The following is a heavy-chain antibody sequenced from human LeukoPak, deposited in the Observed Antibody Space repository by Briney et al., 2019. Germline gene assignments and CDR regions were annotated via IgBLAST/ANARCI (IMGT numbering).Heavy chain of an antibody. Sequence: GGSLRLSCAASGFTVSSNYMSWVRQAPGKGLEWVSVIYSGGSTYYADSVKGRFTISRDNSKNTLYLQMNSLRAEDTAVYYCARAAAETGAFRDNWFDPWGQGTLVTVSS. D-gene: IGHD6-19*01. V-gene: IGHV3-53*01. J-gene: IGHJ5*02. CDR1: GFTVSSNY. CDR2: IYSGGST. CDR3: ARAAAETGAFRDNWFDP.